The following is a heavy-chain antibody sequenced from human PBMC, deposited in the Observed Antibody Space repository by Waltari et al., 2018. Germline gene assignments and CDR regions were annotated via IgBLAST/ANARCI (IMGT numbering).Heavy chain of an antibody. CDR1: GGTFSSYA. J-gene: IGHJ1*01. CDR3: ARGPYHDYIWGSYRSYCQH. V-gene: IGHV1-69*04. D-gene: IGHD3-16*02. Sequence: QVQLVQSGAEVKKPGSSVKVSCKASGGTFSSYAISWVRQAPGQGLEWMGGIIPILGIANYAQKFQGRVTITADEATSTAYMEMSSLRSEDTAVYYCARGPYHDYIWGSYRSYCQHWGQGTLVTVSS. CDR2: IIPILGIA.